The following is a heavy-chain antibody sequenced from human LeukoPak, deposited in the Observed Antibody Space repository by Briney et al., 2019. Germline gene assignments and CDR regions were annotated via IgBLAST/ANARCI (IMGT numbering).Heavy chain of an antibody. Sequence: SETLSLTCTVSSGSISSYYWSWIRQPAGKGLEWIGRIYTSGSTNYNPSLKSRVTMSVDTSKNQFSLKLSSVTAADTAVYYCAREDYSNYYRYYYYYMDVWGKGTTVTVSS. CDR1: SGSISSYY. CDR2: IYTSGST. D-gene: IGHD4-11*01. J-gene: IGHJ6*03. CDR3: AREDYSNYYRYYYYYMDV. V-gene: IGHV4-4*07.